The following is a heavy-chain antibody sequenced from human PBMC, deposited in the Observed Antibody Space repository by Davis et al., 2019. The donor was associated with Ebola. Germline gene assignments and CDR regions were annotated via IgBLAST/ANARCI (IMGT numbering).Heavy chain of an antibody. J-gene: IGHJ1*01. D-gene: IGHD5-24*01. V-gene: IGHV3-30*03. CDR1: GFTFRSYG. CDR2: ISYDGSNK. Sequence: PGGSLRLSCAASGFTFRSYGMQWVRQAPGKGLQWVAVISYDGSNKNYLESVKGRFTISRDNSKNTVSLQMNSLSGDDTAVYYCARGWLRAYFQHWGQGTLVTVSS. CDR3: ARGWLRAYFQH.